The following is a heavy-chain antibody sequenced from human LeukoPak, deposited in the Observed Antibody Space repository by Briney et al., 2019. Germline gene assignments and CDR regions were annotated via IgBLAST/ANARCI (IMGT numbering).Heavy chain of an antibody. J-gene: IGHJ4*02. Sequence: KPSETLSLTCTVSGGSISSYYWSWIRQPPGKGLEWIGYIYYSGSTNYNPSLKSRVTISVDTSKNQFSLKLSSVTAADTAVYYCATDSPYSSSWLDYWGQGTLVTVSS. CDR1: GGSISSYY. CDR3: ATDSPYSSSWLDY. V-gene: IGHV4-59*01. D-gene: IGHD6-13*01. CDR2: IYYSGST.